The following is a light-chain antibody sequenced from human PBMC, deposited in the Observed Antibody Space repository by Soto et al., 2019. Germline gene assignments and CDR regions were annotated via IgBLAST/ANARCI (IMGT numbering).Light chain of an antibody. J-gene: IGKJ4*01. CDR1: QSVSNN. Sequence: EIVMTQSPATLSVSPEESATLSCRASQSVSNNLGWYQQKPGQAPRLLIYGASTRATDIPDRFSGSGSGTEFTLTISSMQSEDFALYYCHQYDYWLSFGGGTKVEIK. CDR3: HQYDYWLS. V-gene: IGKV3-15*01. CDR2: GAS.